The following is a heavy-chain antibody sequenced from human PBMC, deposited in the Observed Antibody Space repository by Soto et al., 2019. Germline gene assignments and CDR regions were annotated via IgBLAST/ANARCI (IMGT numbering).Heavy chain of an antibody. Sequence: QITLKESGPTLVKPTQTLTLTCTFSGFSLSTSGVGVGWIRQPPGKALEWLALIYWDDDKRYSPSLKSRLNIXXHXPXXQVVLTMTNRDPVDTATYYCAQVAYGSGSPNWFDPWGQGPLVTVSS. D-gene: IGHD3-10*01. J-gene: IGHJ5*02. CDR3: AQVAYGSGSPNWFDP. V-gene: IGHV2-5*02. CDR1: GFSLSTSGVG. CDR2: IYWDDDK.